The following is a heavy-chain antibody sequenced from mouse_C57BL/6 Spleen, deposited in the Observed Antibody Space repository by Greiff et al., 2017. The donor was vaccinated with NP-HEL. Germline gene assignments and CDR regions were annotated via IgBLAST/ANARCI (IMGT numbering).Heavy chain of an antibody. J-gene: IGHJ3*01. CDR1: GYTFTSYW. CDR3: ASYGNYVGAY. D-gene: IGHD2-1*01. Sequence: VQLQQSGAELVMPGASVKLSCKASGYTFTSYWMHWVKQRPGQGLEWIGEIDPSDSYTNYNQKFKGKSTWTVDKSSSTAYMQLSSLTSEDSAVYYCASYGNYVGAYWGQGTLVTVSA. CDR2: IDPSDSYT. V-gene: IGHV1-69*01.